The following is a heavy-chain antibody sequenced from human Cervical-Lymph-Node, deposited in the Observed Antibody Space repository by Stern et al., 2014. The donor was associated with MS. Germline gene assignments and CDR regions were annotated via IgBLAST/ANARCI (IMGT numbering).Heavy chain of an antibody. CDR1: GFSLSNSA. J-gene: IGHJ6*02. Sequence: QVQLVESGGGVVQPGRSMTLSCEASGFSLSNSAMHWVRQAPGKGLECLAFMSFVGGNKKYGDSVNGRFSISRDMANNTLFLQMSSLRLEDTAVYYCMGVGDAMHVWGQGTTVIVSS. CDR2: MSFVGGNK. CDR3: MGVGDAMHV. V-gene: IGHV3-30*03.